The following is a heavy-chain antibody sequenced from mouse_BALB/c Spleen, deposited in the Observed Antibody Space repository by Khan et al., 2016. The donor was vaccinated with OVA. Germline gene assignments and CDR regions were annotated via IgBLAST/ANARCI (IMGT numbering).Heavy chain of an antibody. Sequence: EVQLQESGGGLVQPGGSLKLSCAASGFTFSSYGMSWVRQTPDKRLELVATINSNGGSTYYPDSVKGRFTISRDNAKNTLYLQMSSPKSEDTAMYYCARMARTINWGQGTTLTVSS. J-gene: IGHJ2*01. V-gene: IGHV5-6-3*01. CDR2: INSNGGST. CDR1: GFTFSSYG. CDR3: ARMARTIN.